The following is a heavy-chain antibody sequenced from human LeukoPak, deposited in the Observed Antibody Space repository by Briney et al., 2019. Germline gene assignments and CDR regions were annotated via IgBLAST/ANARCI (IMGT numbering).Heavy chain of an antibody. CDR3: ARPALGGPTDY. CDR2: IYPGDSDT. CDR1: GYSFTSYW. J-gene: IGHJ4*02. Sequence: GESLKISCNGSGYSFTSYWIGWVRQRPGKGLEWMGVIYPGDSDTSYNPSFQGQVTISADKSISTAYLQWSSLKASDTAMYYCARPALGGPTDYWGQGTLVTVSS. D-gene: IGHD2-15*01. V-gene: IGHV5-51*01.